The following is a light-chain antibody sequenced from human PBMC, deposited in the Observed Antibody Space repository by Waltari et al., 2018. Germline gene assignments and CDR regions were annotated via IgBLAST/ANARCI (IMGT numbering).Light chain of an antibody. CDR1: SSAVVAYNC. CDR2: EVF. V-gene: IGLV2-14*01. CDR3: NSYGGSNNLV. Sequence: HSALTQPASVSASPGQPITIPCTGTSSAVVAYNCVSWYQRHPGKAPKLMIYEVFNRPSGVSNRFSGSKSGNTASLTISGLQAEDEADYYCNSYGGSNNLVFGGGTKLTVL. J-gene: IGLJ3*02.